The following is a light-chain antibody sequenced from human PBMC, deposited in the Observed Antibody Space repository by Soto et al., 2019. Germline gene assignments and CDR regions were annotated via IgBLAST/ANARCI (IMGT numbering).Light chain of an antibody. Sequence: EIVMTQSPATLSVSPGERATLSCRASQSVSSNLAWYQQKPGQAPRLLISDASNRATGIPARFSGSGSGTEFTLTISSLQSEDFAVYYCQQYNNWPPWTFGQGTKVDIK. V-gene: IGKV3D-15*01. CDR3: QQYNNWPPWT. J-gene: IGKJ1*01. CDR1: QSVSSN. CDR2: DAS.